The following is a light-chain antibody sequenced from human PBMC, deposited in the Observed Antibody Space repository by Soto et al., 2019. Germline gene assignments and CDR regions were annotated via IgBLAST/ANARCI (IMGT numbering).Light chain of an antibody. V-gene: IGKV3-11*01. CDR2: DAS. CDR1: QSISSY. CDR3: QQRSNWLN. J-gene: IGKJ4*01. Sequence: EIVLTQSPGILSFSPGERATLACRSSQSISSYLAWYQQKPGQAPRLLIYDASNRATGIPARFSGSGSGTDFTLTISSLEPEDFAVYYCQQRSNWLNFGGGTKVDIK.